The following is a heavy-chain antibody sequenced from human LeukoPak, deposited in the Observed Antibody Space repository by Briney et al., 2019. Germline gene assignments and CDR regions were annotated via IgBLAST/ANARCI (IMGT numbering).Heavy chain of an antibody. Sequence: GGSLRLSCTASGFTFGDYAMSWVRQAPGKGLEWVSSISRSGSTKYYADSVKGRFTISRDNVKNLLYLQMNSLRAEDTAVYYCARVQRGIAVALDYWGQGTLATVSS. CDR1: GFTFGDYA. CDR3: ARVQRGIAVALDY. J-gene: IGHJ4*02. D-gene: IGHD6-19*01. CDR2: ISRSGSTK. V-gene: IGHV3-48*03.